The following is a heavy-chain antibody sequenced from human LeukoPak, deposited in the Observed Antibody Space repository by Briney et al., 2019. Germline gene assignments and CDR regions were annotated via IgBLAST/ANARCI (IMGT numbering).Heavy chain of an antibody. J-gene: IGHJ6*03. V-gene: IGHV3-11*04. Sequence: PGGSLRLSCAASGFTFSDYYMSWIRQAPGKGLEWVSYISSSGSTIYYADSVKGRFTISRDNAKNSLYLQMNSLRAEDTAVYYCARLLGSSTRNHYYYYMDVWGKGTTVTVSS. CDR1: GFTFSDYY. CDR2: ISSSGSTI. CDR3: ARLLGSSTRNHYYYYMDV. D-gene: IGHD2-2*01.